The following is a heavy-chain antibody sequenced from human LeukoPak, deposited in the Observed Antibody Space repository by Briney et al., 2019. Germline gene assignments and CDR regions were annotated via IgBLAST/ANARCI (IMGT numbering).Heavy chain of an antibody. D-gene: IGHD4-11*01. CDR1: GYTFTSYG. V-gene: IGHV1-18*01. CDR3: ARGGGYSNYINWFDP. J-gene: IGHJ5*02. Sequence: ASVKVSCNASGYTFTSYGISWGRHAPGQGLEWMGWISAYNGNTNYAQNLQGRVTITTDTSTSTAYMELRSLRSDDTAVYYCARGGGYSNYINWFDPWGQGTLVTVSS. CDR2: ISAYNGNT.